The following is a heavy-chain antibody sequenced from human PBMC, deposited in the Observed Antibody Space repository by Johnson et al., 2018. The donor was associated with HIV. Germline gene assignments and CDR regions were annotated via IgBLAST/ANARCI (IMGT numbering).Heavy chain of an antibody. CDR3: ARDRGAFDI. CDR2: IYSGGST. J-gene: IGHJ3*02. CDR1: GFTFSSYG. V-gene: IGHV3-NL1*01. Sequence: VQLVESGGGVVQPGRSLRLSCAASGFTFSSYGMHWVRQAPGKGLEWVSIIYSGGSTYYTESVKGRFTISRDNSKNTLYLQMNNLRVEDTAVYYCARDRGAFDIWGQGTMVTVSS.